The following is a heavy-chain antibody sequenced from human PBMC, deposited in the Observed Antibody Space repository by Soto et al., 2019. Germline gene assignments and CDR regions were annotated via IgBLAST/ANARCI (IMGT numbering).Heavy chain of an antibody. Sequence: SETLSLTCTVSAGSITDYSWVWIRQPAGKGLEWIGRIFSSGSTNYNPSLKGRITMSLDTSKNQFSLKLNSATATDTAVYFCARAKGVVVTVDNWFEHWGQGILVAVYS. CDR1: AGSITDYS. J-gene: IGHJ5*02. CDR3: ARAKGVVVTVDNWFEH. CDR2: IFSSGST. V-gene: IGHV4-4*07. D-gene: IGHD2-21*02.